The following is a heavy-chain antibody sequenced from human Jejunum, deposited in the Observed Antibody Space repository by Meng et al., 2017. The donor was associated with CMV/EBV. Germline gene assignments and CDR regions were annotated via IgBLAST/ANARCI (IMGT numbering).Heavy chain of an antibody. Sequence: TVRDNYMSWVRTAPGTGLEWVSIIYSGGNTYYADSVKGRFTISRDNSKNTLYLQMNSLRIEDTAVYSCARRKYDSGDYFHHAFDIWGQGTMVTVSS. CDR1: TVRDNY. CDR2: IYSGGNT. V-gene: IGHV3-66*02. D-gene: IGHD3-22*01. CDR3: ARRKYDSGDYFHHAFDI. J-gene: IGHJ3*02.